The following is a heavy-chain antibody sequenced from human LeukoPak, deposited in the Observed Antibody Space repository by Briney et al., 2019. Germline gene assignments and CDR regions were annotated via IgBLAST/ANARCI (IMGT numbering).Heavy chain of an antibody. CDR2: INPNSGGT. CDR3: ARDYSGYDYFPDYYYGMDV. Sequence: GASVKVSCKASGYTFTGYYMHWVRQAPGQGREWMGWINPNSGGTNYAQKFQGRVTMTRDTSISTAYMELSRLRSDDTAVYYCARDYSGYDYFPDYYYGMDVWGQGTTVTVSS. D-gene: IGHD5-12*01. J-gene: IGHJ6*02. CDR1: GYTFTGYY. V-gene: IGHV1-2*02.